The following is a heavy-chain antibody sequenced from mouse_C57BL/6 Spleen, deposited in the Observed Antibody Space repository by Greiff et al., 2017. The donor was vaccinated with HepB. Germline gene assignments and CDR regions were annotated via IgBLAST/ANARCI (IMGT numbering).Heavy chain of an antibody. CDR2: IHPSDSDT. J-gene: IGHJ3*01. CDR3: AMDYGSWRFAY. D-gene: IGHD1-1*01. Sequence: QVQLQQSGAELVKPGASVKVSCKASGYTFTSYWMHWVKQRPGQGLEWIGRIHPSDSDTNYNQKFKGKATLTVDKSSSTAYMQLSSLTSEDSAVYYCAMDYGSWRFAYWGQGTLVTVSA. CDR1: GYTFTSYW. V-gene: IGHV1-74*01.